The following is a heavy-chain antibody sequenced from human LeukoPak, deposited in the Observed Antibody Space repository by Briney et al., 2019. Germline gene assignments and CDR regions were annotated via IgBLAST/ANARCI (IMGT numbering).Heavy chain of an antibody. Sequence: PSETLSLTCTVSGGSISSYYWSWIRQPPGKGLEWIGYIYYSGSTNYNPSLKSRVTISVDTSKNQFSLKLSSVTAADTAVYYCAREGPDGSYDYWGQGTLVTVSS. D-gene: IGHD1-26*01. CDR1: GGSISSYY. V-gene: IGHV4-59*01. CDR2: IYYSGST. J-gene: IGHJ4*02. CDR3: AREGPDGSYDY.